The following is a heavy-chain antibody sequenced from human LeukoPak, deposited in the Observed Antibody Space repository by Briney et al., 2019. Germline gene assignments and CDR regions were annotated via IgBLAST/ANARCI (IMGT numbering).Heavy chain of an antibody. Sequence: GGSLRLSCAVSRFTFSTYAMSWVRQAPGQGLEWVSAISANGADKYYADSVKGRFTISRDNSKNTLFLQMTSLRVEDTAVYYCANYRKPQGLDYWGQGTLVTVSS. V-gene: IGHV3-23*01. CDR3: ANYRKPQGLDY. CDR2: ISANGADK. CDR1: RFTFSTYA. D-gene: IGHD1-14*01. J-gene: IGHJ4*02.